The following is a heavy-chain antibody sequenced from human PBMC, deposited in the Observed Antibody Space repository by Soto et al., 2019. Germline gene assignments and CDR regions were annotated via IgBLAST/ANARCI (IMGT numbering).Heavy chain of an antibody. CDR1: GYTLTELS. CDR3: ARDEYHYGSGSSYSTLDD. CDR2: INPSGGKT. V-gene: IGHV1-46*01. D-gene: IGHD3-10*01. Sequence: GASVKVSCKVSGYTLTELSMHWVRQGPGQGPEWMGTINPSGGKTDYAQKFKGRVTLTSDTPTSTVYMELRSLRSEDTAIYYCARDEYHYGSGSSYSTLDDWGQGTLVTVSS. J-gene: IGHJ4*02.